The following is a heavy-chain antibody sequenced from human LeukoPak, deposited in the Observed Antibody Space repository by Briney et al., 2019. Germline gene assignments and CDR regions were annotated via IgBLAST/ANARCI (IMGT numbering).Heavy chain of an antibody. CDR3: ARVVLTAVAANSFDF. V-gene: IGHV3-7*01. CDR1: GFIFSDYW. D-gene: IGHD6-19*01. CDR2: IKQDGSGK. Sequence: GGSLRLSCAASGFIFSDYWMSWVRQAPGRGLEWVANIKQDGSGKYYVDSVKGRFTISRDNAKNSLYLQMNSLRAEDTAVYYCARVVLTAVAANSFDFWGQGTLVTVSS. J-gene: IGHJ4*02.